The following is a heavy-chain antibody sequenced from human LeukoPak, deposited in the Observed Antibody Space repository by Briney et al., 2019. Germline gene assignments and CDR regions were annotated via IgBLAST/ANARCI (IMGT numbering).Heavy chain of an antibody. D-gene: IGHD5-18*01. CDR2: MYFGGST. V-gene: IGHV4-39*01. Sequence: PSETLSLTCTVSSGSISSSSNYWGWIRQPPGKGLDWIGMMYFGGSTYYNPSLKSRVTISVDTSKNQFSLKLSSVTPADTAVYYCARTYRYNPEYWGQGTLVTVSS. J-gene: IGHJ4*02. CDR3: ARTYRYNPEY. CDR1: SGSISSSSNY.